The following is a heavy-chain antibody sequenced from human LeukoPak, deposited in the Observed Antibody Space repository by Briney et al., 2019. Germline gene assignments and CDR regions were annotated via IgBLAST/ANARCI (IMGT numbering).Heavy chain of an antibody. CDR2: ISVSGGST. V-gene: IGHV3-23*01. Sequence: GGSLSLSCLASGFTFSNYGMNWVRQAPGKGLEWVSGISVSGGSTSYADSVKGRFIISSDNSKNTLYLQTISLTADDTAVYYCAGGTFGSGWFAWGQGTLVTVSS. CDR3: AGGTFGSGWFA. D-gene: IGHD6-19*01. J-gene: IGHJ5*02. CDR1: GFTFSNYG.